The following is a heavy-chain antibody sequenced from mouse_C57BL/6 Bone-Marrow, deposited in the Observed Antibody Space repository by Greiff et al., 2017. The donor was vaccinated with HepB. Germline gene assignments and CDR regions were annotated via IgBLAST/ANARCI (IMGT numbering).Heavy chain of an antibody. D-gene: IGHD2-5*01. V-gene: IGHV14-3*01. J-gene: IGHJ4*01. CDR1: GFNIKNTY. Sequence: VQLQQSVAELVRPGASVKLSCTASGFNIKNTYMHWVKQSPEQGLEWIGRIDPANGNTKYAPKFQGKANITADTSSNTASLQLSRLTSEDTAIYYCARRSNYDAMDYWGQGTSVTVSS. CDR3: ARRSNYDAMDY. CDR2: IDPANGNT.